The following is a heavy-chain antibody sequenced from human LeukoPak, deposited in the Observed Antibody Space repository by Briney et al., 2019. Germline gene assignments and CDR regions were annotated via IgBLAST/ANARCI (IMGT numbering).Heavy chain of an antibody. Sequence: SVKVSCKASGGTFISYTISSVRQAPGQGLEWMGRIIPILGIANYAQKFQGRVTITADKSTSTAYMELSSLRSEDTAVYYCARGSIAARRDWFDPWGQGTLVTVSS. V-gene: IGHV1-69*02. CDR2: IIPILGIA. D-gene: IGHD6-6*01. CDR1: GGTFISYT. J-gene: IGHJ5*02. CDR3: ARGSIAARRDWFDP.